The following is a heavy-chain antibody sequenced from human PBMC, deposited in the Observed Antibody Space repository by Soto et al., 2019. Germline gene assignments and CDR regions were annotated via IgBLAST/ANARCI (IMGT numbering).Heavy chain of an antibody. D-gene: IGHD3-10*01. Sequence: EVQLVESGGGLVQPGGSLRLSCAASGFTFSRYWMSWVRQAPGKGLEWVANIKEDGSEKYYVDSVKGRFTISRDNAKTSLYLQMNSLRVEDTAEYYCASSRWGGSGNYPPAFDYWGQGILVTVSS. CDR3: ASSRWGGSGNYPPAFDY. CDR1: GFTFSRYW. J-gene: IGHJ4*02. V-gene: IGHV3-7*01. CDR2: IKEDGSEK.